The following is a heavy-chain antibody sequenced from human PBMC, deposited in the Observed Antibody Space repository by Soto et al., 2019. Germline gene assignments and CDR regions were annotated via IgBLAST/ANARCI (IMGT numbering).Heavy chain of an antibody. CDR3: AKVIRPDYDILTGERGRIYYYGMDV. D-gene: IGHD3-9*01. J-gene: IGHJ6*02. CDR2: ISYDGSNK. Sequence: GGSLRLSCAASGFTFSSYGMHWVRQAPGKGLEWVAVISYDGSNKYYADSVKGRFTISRDNSKNTLYLQMNSLRAEDTAVYYCAKVIRPDYDILTGERGRIYYYGMDVWGQGTTVTVSS. V-gene: IGHV3-30*18. CDR1: GFTFSSYG.